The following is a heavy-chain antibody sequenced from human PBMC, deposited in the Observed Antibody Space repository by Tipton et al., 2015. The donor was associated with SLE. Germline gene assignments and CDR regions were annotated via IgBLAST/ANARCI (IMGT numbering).Heavy chain of an antibody. CDR1: GFTFSSYA. J-gene: IGHJ4*02. Sequence: SLRLSCAASGFTFSSYAMSWVRQAPGKGLEWVSAISGSGDTTSYADSVEGRFTISRDNSKNTLYLQMSSLRAEDTAVYYCAKGAWVFDYWGQGTLVTVSS. CDR2: ISGSGDTT. D-gene: IGHD7-27*01. V-gene: IGHV3-23*01. CDR3: AKGAWVFDY.